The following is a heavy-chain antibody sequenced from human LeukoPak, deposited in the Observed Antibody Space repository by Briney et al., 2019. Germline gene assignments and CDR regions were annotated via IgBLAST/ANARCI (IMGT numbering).Heavy chain of an antibody. V-gene: IGHV3-23*01. J-gene: IGHJ6*02. CDR2: ISGSGGST. CDR3: AKDPTYCGGDCYRYGMDV. D-gene: IGHD2-21*01. CDR1: GFTFSSYA. Sequence: GGSLRLSCAASGFTFSSYAMSWVRQAPGKGLGWVSAISGSGGSTYYADSVKGRFTISRDNSKNTLYLQMNSLRAEDTAVYYCAKDPTYCGGDCYRYGMDVWGQGTTVTVSS.